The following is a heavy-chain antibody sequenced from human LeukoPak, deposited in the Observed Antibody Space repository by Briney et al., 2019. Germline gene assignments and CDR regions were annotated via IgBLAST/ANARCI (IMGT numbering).Heavy chain of an antibody. CDR2: IKQDGSEK. CDR3: ARHLSSSMSD. J-gene: IGHJ4*02. Sequence: GGSLRLSCAASGFTFNSYWMSWVRQAPGKGLEWVANIKQDGSEKYYVDSVKGRFTISRDNAKNSLYLQMNSLGAEDTAVYYCARHLSSSMSDWGQGTLVTVSS. V-gene: IGHV3-7*03. CDR1: GFTFNSYW. D-gene: IGHD6-6*01.